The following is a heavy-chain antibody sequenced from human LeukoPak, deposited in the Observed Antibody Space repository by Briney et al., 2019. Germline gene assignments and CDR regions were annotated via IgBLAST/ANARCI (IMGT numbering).Heavy chain of an antibody. Sequence: SGPTLLNPTQTLTLTCTFSGFSLSTSGMCVSWIRQPPGKALEWLARIDWDDDKYYSTSLKTRLTISKDTSKNQVVLTMPNMDPVDTAPYYCARGEAYSSSWMNFDYWGQGTLVTVSS. V-gene: IGHV2-70*11. D-gene: IGHD6-13*01. CDR1: GFSLSTSGMC. J-gene: IGHJ4*02. CDR3: ARGEAYSSSWMNFDY. CDR2: IDWDDDK.